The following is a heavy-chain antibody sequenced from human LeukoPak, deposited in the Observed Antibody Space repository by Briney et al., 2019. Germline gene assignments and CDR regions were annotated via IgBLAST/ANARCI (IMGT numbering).Heavy chain of an antibody. V-gene: IGHV3-30*02. CDR2: IWYDGSNK. D-gene: IGHD2-2*02. CDR3: AKDLRYCSSTSCYTWRTPGAFDI. Sequence: PGGSLRLSCAASGFTFSSYGMHWVRQAPGKGLEWVAVIWYDGSNKYYADSVKGRFTISRDNSKNTLYLQMNSLRAEDTAVYYCAKDLRYCSSTSCYTWRTPGAFDIWGQGTMVTVSS. CDR1: GFTFSSYG. J-gene: IGHJ3*02.